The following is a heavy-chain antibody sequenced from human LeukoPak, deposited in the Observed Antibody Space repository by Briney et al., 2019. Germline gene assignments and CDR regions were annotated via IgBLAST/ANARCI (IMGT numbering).Heavy chain of an antibody. J-gene: IGHJ5*02. CDR2: ISNSGTTR. CDR1: GFTFSDYY. CDR3: ARDQSGITVAATGWFDP. D-gene: IGHD6-19*01. V-gene: IGHV3-11*04. Sequence: GGSLRLSCAASGFTFSDYYMSWIRQAPGRGLEWVSYISNSGTTRYYADPVKGRFTISRDNAKNSLYLQMNSLRAEDTVVYYCARDQSGITVAATGWFDPWGQGTLVTVSS.